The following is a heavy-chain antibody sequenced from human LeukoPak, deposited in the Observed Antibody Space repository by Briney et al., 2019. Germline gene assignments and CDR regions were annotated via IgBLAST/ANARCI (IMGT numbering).Heavy chain of an antibody. CDR2: IYYSGST. CDR3: ARDPSGGWIFGVVRNYYYYYYGMDV. V-gene: IGHV4-61*01. J-gene: IGHJ6*02. CDR1: GGSVSSGSYY. Sequence: PSETLSLTCTVSGGSVSSGSYYWSWIRQPPGKGLEWIGYIYYSGSTNYNPSLKSRVTISVDTSKNQFSLKLSSVTAADTAVYYCARDPSGGWIFGVVRNYYYYYYGMDVWGRGTTVTVSS. D-gene: IGHD3-3*01.